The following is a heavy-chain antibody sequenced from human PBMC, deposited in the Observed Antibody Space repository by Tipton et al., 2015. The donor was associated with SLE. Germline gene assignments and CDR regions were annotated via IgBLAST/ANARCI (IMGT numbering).Heavy chain of an antibody. D-gene: IGHD3-10*01. Sequence: TLSLTCAVSGGSISSSNWWSWVRQPPRKGLEWIGGIYHSGSTNYNPSLKSRVTISVDTSKNQFSLKLSSVTAADTAVYYCARGPGFGRSTSYFDYWGQGTLVTVSS. CDR1: GGSISSSNW. CDR3: ARGPGFGRSTSYFDY. V-gene: IGHV4-4*02. J-gene: IGHJ4*02. CDR2: IYHSGST.